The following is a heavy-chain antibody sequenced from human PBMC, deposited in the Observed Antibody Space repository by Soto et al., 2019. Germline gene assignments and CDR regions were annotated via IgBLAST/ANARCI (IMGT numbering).Heavy chain of an antibody. Sequence: SETLSLTCTVSGGSISSYYWSWIRQPPGKGLEWIGYIYYSGSTNYNPSLKSRVTISVDTSKNQFSLKLSSVTAADTAVYYCARAVKYDFWSGYYFNWFDPWGQGTLVTVS. J-gene: IGHJ5*02. V-gene: IGHV4-59*01. CDR1: GGSISSYY. D-gene: IGHD3-3*01. CDR2: IYYSGST. CDR3: ARAVKYDFWSGYYFNWFDP.